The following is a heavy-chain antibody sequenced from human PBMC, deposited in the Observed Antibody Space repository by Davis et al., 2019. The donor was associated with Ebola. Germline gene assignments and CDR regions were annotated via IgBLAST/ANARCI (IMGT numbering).Heavy chain of an antibody. CDR1: GGTFSSYA. J-gene: IGHJ4*02. CDR3: AGDRYSDGSGYFFEQSH. CDR2: IIPIFGTA. D-gene: IGHD3-22*01. Sequence: SVKVSCKASGGTFSSYAISWVRQAPGQGLEWMGGIIPIFGTANYAQKFQGRVTITADESTSTAYMELSSLRSEDTAVYYCAGDRYSDGSGYFFEQSHWGQGTLVTVSS. V-gene: IGHV1-69*13.